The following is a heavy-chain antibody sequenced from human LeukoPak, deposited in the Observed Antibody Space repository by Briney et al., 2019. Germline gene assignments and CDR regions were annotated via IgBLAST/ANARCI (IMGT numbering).Heavy chain of an antibody. CDR2: ISAYNGNP. D-gene: IGHD5-12*01. J-gene: IGHJ6*02. V-gene: IGHV1-18*01. Sequence: VKVSCKASGXTFTSXGISWVRQAPGQGLEWRGWISAYNGNPTYAQTLQRRVPMPTDTSTSTAYMELRSLRSDDTAVYYCARDSVSGYDYYYYGMDVWGQGTTVTVSS. CDR1: GXTFTSXG. CDR3: ARDSVSGYDYYYYGMDV.